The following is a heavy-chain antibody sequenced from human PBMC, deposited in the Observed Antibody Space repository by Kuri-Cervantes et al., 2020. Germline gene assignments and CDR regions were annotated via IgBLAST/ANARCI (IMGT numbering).Heavy chain of an antibody. V-gene: IGHV4-59*12. J-gene: IGHJ3*01. CDR1: GGSISSYY. D-gene: IGHD3-10*01. CDR3: ARGYRAMVRGVIGY. Sequence: GSLRLSCTVSGGSISSYYWTWIRQPPGEGLQWIGFISYSGSTYYNPSLKSRITISVDTSKNQFSLKLSSVTVADTAVYYCARGYRAMVRGVIGYWGQGTMVTVSS. CDR2: ISYSGST.